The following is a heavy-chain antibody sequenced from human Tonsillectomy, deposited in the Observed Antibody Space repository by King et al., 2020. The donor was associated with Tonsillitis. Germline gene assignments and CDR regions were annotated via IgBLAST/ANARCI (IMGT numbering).Heavy chain of an antibody. CDR2: IYPGDSYT. V-gene: IGHV5-51*03. D-gene: IGHD5-18*01. CDR1: GYRFTSYC. CDR3: ARLVDTAGWFDP. Sequence: VQLVESGAEVKKPGESLKISCKGSGYRFTSYCIGWVRQMPGNGLEWMGIIYPGDSYTRYSPSFQGQVTISADKSISTAYLQWSSLKASDTAMYYCARLVDTAGWFDPWGQGTLVTVSS. J-gene: IGHJ5*02.